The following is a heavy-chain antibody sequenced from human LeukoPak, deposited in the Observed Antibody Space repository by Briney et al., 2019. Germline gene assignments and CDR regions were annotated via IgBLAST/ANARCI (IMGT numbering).Heavy chain of an antibody. V-gene: IGHV3-48*04. J-gene: IGHJ3*02. D-gene: IGHD3-9*01. Sequence: GGSLRLSCAASGFTFSSYSMNWVRQAPGKGLEWVSYISSSGSTIYYADSVKGRFTISRDNAKNSLYLQMNSLRAEDTAVYYCARDGRLHYNILTGYNIADAFDIWGQGTMVTVSS. CDR3: ARDGRLHYNILTGYNIADAFDI. CDR1: GFTFSSYS. CDR2: ISSSGSTI.